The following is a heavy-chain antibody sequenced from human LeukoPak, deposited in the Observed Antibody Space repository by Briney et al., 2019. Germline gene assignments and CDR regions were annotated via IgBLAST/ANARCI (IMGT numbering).Heavy chain of an antibody. CDR3: ASKDIVVVPAAEGYFQH. V-gene: IGHV1-69*13. Sequence: SVKVSCKASGGTFSSYAISWVRQAPGQGLEWMGGIIPIFGTANYAQKFQGRVTITADESTSTAYMELSSLRSEDTAVYYCASKDIVVVPAAEGYFQHWGQGTLVTVSS. D-gene: IGHD2-2*01. CDR2: IIPIFGTA. J-gene: IGHJ1*01. CDR1: GGTFSSYA.